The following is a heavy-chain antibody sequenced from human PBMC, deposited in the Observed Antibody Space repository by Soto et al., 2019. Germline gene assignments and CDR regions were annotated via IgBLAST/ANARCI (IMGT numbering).Heavy chain of an antibody. V-gene: IGHV3-30*03. D-gene: IGHD6-19*01. CDR1: GFTFSDYA. J-gene: IGHJ4*02. CDR2: VSHDGRNT. Sequence: VQLVESGGGVVQPGRSLRLSCAASGFTFSDYAMHWVRQAPGKGLEWVAVVSHDGRNTHYADSVKGRFTISRDSSKNTVSRERPARRAGARPANSGPRGGRQWLVTSDFNYWGQGALVTVSS. CDR3: PRGGRQWLVTSDFNY.